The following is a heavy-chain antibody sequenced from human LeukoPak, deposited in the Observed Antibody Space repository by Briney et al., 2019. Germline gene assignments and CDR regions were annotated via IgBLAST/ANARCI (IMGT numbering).Heavy chain of an antibody. Sequence: PGGSLRLSCAASGFTFSIYWMSWVRQAPGKGLEWVANIKQDGSEKYYVDSVKGRFTISRDNAKNSLYLQMNSLRAEDTAVYYCARDSSGWYLVYYFDYWGQGTLVTVSS. D-gene: IGHD6-19*01. CDR1: GFTFSIYW. J-gene: IGHJ4*02. CDR3: ARDSSGWYLVYYFDY. CDR2: IKQDGSEK. V-gene: IGHV3-7*01.